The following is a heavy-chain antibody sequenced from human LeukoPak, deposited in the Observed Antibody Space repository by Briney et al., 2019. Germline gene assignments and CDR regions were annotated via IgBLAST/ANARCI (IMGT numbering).Heavy chain of an antibody. CDR1: GGSFSNSY. CDR2: ISYSGST. J-gene: IGHJ4*02. D-gene: IGHD3-10*01. CDR3: ARIPRTGSGSYYLDY. V-gene: IGHV4-59*01. Sequence: SETLSLTCTVSGGSFSNSYWNWIRQPPGKGLEWIGYISYSGSTYYNPSLKSRVTISVDTSKKQFSLKLSSVTAVDTAVYYCARIPRTGSGSYYLDYWGQGTLVTVSS.